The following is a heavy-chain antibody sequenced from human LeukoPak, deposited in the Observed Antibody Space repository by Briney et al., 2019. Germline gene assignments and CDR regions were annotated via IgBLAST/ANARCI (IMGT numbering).Heavy chain of an antibody. D-gene: IGHD3-10*01. Sequence: ASVKVSCKASGYTFTSYDINWVRQATGQGLEWMGWMNPNSGNTGYAQKFQGRVTITRNTSISTAYMELSSLRSEDTAVYYCATYYYGSGSYDYWGQGTLVTVSS. CDR2: MNPNSGNT. CDR3: ATYYYGSGSYDY. V-gene: IGHV1-8*03. J-gene: IGHJ4*02. CDR1: GYTFTSYD.